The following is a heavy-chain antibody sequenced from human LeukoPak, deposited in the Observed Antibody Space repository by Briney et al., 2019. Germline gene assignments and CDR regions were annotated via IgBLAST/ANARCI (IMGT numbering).Heavy chain of an antibody. CDR2: IKQDGSEK. J-gene: IGHJ4*02. D-gene: IGHD5-18*01. CDR1: GFTFSTYW. V-gene: IGHV3-7*04. Sequence: PGGSLRLSCAASGFTFSTYWMSWVRQAPGKGLEWVANIKQDGSEKYYVDSVKGRFTISRDNAKNSLYLQMRCLRAEDTAVYYCARIYSYGSTFDYWGQGTLVTVSS. CDR3: ARIYSYGSTFDY.